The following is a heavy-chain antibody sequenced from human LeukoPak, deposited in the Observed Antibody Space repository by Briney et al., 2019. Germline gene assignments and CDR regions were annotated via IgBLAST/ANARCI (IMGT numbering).Heavy chain of an antibody. CDR1: GFTFSSYG. D-gene: IGHD1-26*01. V-gene: IGHV3-30*02. CDR2: IRYDGSNK. Sequence: GGSLRLSCAASGFTFSSYGMHWVRQAPGKGLEWVAFIRYDGSNKYYADSVKGRFTISRDNSKNTLYLQMNSLRAEDTAVYYCAKVKWELSTYDAFDIWGQGTMVTVSS. CDR3: AKVKWELSTYDAFDI. J-gene: IGHJ3*02.